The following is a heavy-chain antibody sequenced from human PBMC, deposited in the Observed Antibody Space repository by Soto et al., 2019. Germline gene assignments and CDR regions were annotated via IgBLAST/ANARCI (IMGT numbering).Heavy chain of an antibody. Sequence: GESLKISCKGSGYSFTSYWIGWVRQMPGKGLEWMGIIYPGDSDTRYSPSFQGQVTISADKSISTAYLQWSSLKASDTAMYYCASAVSGSNSCYYGMDVWGQGTRGTVSS. D-gene: IGHD1-26*01. J-gene: IGHJ6*01. V-gene: IGHV5-51*01. CDR1: GYSFTSYW. CDR2: IYPGDSDT. CDR3: ASAVSGSNSCYYGMDV.